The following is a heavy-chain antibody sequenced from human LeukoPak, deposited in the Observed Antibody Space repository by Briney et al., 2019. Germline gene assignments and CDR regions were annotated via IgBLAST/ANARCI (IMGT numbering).Heavy chain of an antibody. D-gene: IGHD3-10*01. V-gene: IGHV1-18*01. Sequence: ASVKVSCKASGYTFTSYGISWVRQAPGQGLEWMGWISAYNGNTNYAQKLQGRVTMTPDTSTSPAYMELRSLRSDDTAVYYCAREFKMVGRLPRHHVAFDIWGQGTMVTVSS. CDR1: GYTFTSYG. J-gene: IGHJ3*02. CDR3: AREFKMVGRLPRHHVAFDI. CDR2: ISAYNGNT.